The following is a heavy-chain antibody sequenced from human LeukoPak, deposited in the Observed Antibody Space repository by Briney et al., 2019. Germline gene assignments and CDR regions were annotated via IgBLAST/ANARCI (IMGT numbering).Heavy chain of an antibody. D-gene: IGHD1-26*01. CDR3: ARDRGSYFSDAFDI. J-gene: IGHJ3*02. CDR2: INPNSGGT. V-gene: IGHV1-2*02. Sequence: ASVKVSCKASGYTFTCYYMHWVRQAPGQGLEWMGWINPNSGGTNYAQKFQGRVTMTRDTSISTAYMELSRLRSDDTAVYYCARDRGSYFSDAFDIWGQGTMVTVSS. CDR1: GYTFTCYY.